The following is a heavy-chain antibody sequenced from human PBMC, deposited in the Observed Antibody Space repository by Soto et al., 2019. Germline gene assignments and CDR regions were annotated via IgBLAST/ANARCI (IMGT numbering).Heavy chain of an antibody. CDR3: ARDSRITIFGVVIITPKAPSYYYGMDX. CDR2: IYHSGST. CDR1: GGSISSINW. D-gene: IGHD3-3*01. V-gene: IGHV4-4*02. Sequence: SDTLSLTFAVSGGSISSINWWSWVRQPPGKGLEWIWEIYHSGSTNYNPSLKSRVTISVDKSKNQFSLKLSSVTAAETAVYYCARDSRITIFGVVIITPKAPSYYYGMDXWGQGTTLTVS. J-gene: IGHJ6*02.